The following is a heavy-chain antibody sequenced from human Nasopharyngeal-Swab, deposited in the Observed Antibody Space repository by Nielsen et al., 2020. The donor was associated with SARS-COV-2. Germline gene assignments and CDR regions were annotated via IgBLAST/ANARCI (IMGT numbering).Heavy chain of an antibody. J-gene: IGHJ4*02. CDR2: ISGSGGST. CDR1: GFTFGDYA. V-gene: IGHV3-23*01. CDR3: AKGVNPLDY. Sequence: GESLKISCTTSGFTFGDYAMSWFRQAPGKGLEWVSAISGSGGSTYYADSVKGRFTISRDYSKNTLYLQMNSLRAEDTAVYYCAKGVNPLDYWGQGTLVTVSS.